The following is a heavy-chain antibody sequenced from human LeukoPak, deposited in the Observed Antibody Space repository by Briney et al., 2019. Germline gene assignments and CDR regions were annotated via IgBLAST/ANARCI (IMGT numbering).Heavy chain of an antibody. CDR2: INHSGST. D-gene: IGHD3-22*01. J-gene: IGHJ6*03. CDR3: ARVQCQSGYDSSGLWFPYYYYYMDV. V-gene: IGHV4-34*01. CDR1: GGSFSGYY. Sequence: SSETLSLTCAVYGGSFSGYYWSWIRQPPGKGLEWIGEINHSGSTNYNPSLKSRVTISVDTSKNQFSLKLSSVTAADTAVYYCARVQCQSGYDSSGLWFPYYYYYMDVWGKGTTVTVSS.